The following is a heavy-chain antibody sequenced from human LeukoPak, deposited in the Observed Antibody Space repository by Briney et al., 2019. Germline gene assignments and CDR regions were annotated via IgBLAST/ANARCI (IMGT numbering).Heavy chain of an antibody. D-gene: IGHD5-18*01. CDR2: ISYDGSNK. Sequence: GRSLRLSCAASGFTFSSYAMHWVRQAPGKGLEWVAVISYDGSNKYYADSVKGRFTISRDNAKNSLYLQMNSLRAEDTALYYCAKDIRGYSYGALDYWGQGTLVTVSS. V-gene: IGHV3-30-3*01. CDR3: AKDIRGYSYGALDY. J-gene: IGHJ4*02. CDR1: GFTFSSYA.